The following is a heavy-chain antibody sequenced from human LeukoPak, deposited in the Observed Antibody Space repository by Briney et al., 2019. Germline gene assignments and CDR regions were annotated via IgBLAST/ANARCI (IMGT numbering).Heavy chain of an antibody. CDR3: AREGSSFDY. V-gene: IGHV1-18*01. Sequence: ASVKVSCKASGYTFTSYGISWVRQAPGQGLEWMGWISAYNGNTNYAQKFQGRVTMTRNTSISTAYMELSSLRSEDTAVYYCAREGSSFDYWGQGTLVTVSS. CDR2: ISAYNGNT. D-gene: IGHD3-10*01. J-gene: IGHJ4*02. CDR1: GYTFTSYG.